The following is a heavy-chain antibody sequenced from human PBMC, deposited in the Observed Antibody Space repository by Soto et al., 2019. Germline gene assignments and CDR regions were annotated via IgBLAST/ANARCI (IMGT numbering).Heavy chain of an antibody. J-gene: IGHJ4*02. CDR1: GFTFSSYG. V-gene: IGHV3-33*06. D-gene: IGHD6-19*01. CDR2: IWYDGSNK. CDR3: AKPGYLEQWLVRGYFDY. Sequence: AGGSLRLSCAASGFTFSSYGMHWVRQAPGKGLEWVAVIWYDGSNKYYADSVKGRFTISRDNSKNTLYLQMNSLRAEDTAVYYCAKPGYLEQWLVRGYFDYWGQGTMVTVSS.